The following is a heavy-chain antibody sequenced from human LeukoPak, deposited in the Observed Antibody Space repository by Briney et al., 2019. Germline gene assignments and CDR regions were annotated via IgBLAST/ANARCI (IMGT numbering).Heavy chain of an antibody. V-gene: IGHV3-23*01. CDR3: AKGAGGGQVDWFDP. CDR2: VSGSGGGT. Sequence: GGSPRLSCAASGFTFSSYAMMWVRQAPGKGLEWVSTVSGSGGGTYYADSVKGRFTISRDNSKNTLYLQMNSLRGEDTAVYYCAKGAGGGQVDWFDPWGQGTLVTVSS. CDR1: GFTFSSYA. D-gene: IGHD2-15*01. J-gene: IGHJ5*02.